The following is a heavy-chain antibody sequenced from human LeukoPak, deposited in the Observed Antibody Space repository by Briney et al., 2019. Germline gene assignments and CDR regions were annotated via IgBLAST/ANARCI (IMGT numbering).Heavy chain of an antibody. CDR2: ISVNSSNI. J-gene: IGHJ4*02. D-gene: IGHD1-26*01. Sequence: TPRPSPGVSGFTPSRFIINWVRRAPGKGLEWGSYISVNSSNIYYAVSVKGRFTISRDNAKNSLSLQMNSLRDEDTAVYYCARVKGVGAAPFDYWGQGTLVTVCS. CDR3: ARVKGVGAAPFDY. V-gene: IGHV3-48*02. CDR1: GFTPSRFI.